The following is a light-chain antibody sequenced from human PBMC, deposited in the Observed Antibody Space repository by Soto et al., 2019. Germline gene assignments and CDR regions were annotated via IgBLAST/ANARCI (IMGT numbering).Light chain of an antibody. Sequence: DIQMPQSPSTLSASVGDRVTITCRASQSISSWLAWYQQKPGKAPKLLIYDASSLESGVPSRFSGSGSGTEFTLTSSSLQPDDFATYYCQQYNSYSPATFGQGTKVEIK. CDR3: QQYNSYSPAT. V-gene: IGKV1-5*01. CDR1: QSISSW. CDR2: DAS. J-gene: IGKJ1*01.